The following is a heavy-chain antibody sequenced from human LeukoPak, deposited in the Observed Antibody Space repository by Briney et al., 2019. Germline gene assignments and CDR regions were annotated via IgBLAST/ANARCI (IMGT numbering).Heavy chain of an antibody. CDR1: GYTLTELS. CDR2: VDPEDGET. J-gene: IGHJ4*02. CDR3: ATDQNYYDSSGYSWYFDY. V-gene: IGHV1-24*01. D-gene: IGHD3-22*01. Sequence: GASVKVSCKVSGYTLTELSMHWVQQAPGKGLEWMGRVDPEDGETIYAEKFQGRVTITADTSTDTAYMELSSLRSEDTAVYYCATDQNYYDSSGYSWYFDYWGQGTLVTVSS.